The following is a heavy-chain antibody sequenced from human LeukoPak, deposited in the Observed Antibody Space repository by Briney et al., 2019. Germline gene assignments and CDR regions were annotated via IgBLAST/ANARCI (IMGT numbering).Heavy chain of an antibody. CDR3: ARRSTSGSYWGDFDY. Sequence: GGSLRLSCAASGFTFSSYWMSWVRQAPGKGLEWVANIKQDGSEKYYVDSVKGRFTISRDNSKNTLYLQMNSLRVEDTAVYYCARRSTSGSYWGDFDYWGQGTLVTVSS. D-gene: IGHD1-26*01. CDR2: IKQDGSEK. V-gene: IGHV3-7*03. CDR1: GFTFSSYW. J-gene: IGHJ4*02.